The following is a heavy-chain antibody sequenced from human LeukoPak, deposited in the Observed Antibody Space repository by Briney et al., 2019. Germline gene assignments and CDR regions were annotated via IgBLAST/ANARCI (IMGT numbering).Heavy chain of an antibody. CDR3: ARLRAMAGHRGGFDL. D-gene: IGHD6-19*01. J-gene: IGHJ3*01. Sequence: SETLSLTCAVSGDSISYHNYYWDWIRQPPGKGLEWIGSVYYTWNTYYNPSLKSRVAISIDTSKNQFSLHLTSMTAADTSVYYCARLRAMAGHRGGFDLWGRRTMVTVSS. CDR2: VYYTWNT. V-gene: IGHV4-39*01. CDR1: GDSISYHNYY.